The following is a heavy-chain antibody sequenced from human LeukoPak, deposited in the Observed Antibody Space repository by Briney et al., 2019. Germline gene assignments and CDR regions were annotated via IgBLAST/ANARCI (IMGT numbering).Heavy chain of an antibody. V-gene: IGHV3-48*01. Sequence: GGSLRLSCADSGFTFSNYGMNWVRQAPGKGLEWVSYISSSSSSIYYADSVRGRFTISRDNARNSLYLQMDSLRAEDTAVYYCARGGAARPDIWGQGTMVTVSS. J-gene: IGHJ3*02. D-gene: IGHD6-6*01. CDR1: GFTFSNYG. CDR2: ISSSSSSI. CDR3: ARGGAARPDI.